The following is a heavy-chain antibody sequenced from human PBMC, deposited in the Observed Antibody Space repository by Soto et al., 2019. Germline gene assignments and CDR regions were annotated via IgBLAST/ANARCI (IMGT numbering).Heavy chain of an antibody. J-gene: IGHJ4*02. CDR3: ARGLGGDSEYHFDY. CDR2: IYHSGRT. Sequence: SETLSLTCTVSGVSISSGGYYWGWIRQHPGKGLEWIRNIYHSGRTYYNPSLKSRVIMSVDTSTNHFSLNLNSVTAADTAMYFCARGLGGDSEYHFDYWGQGTLVTVPS. V-gene: IGHV4-31*02. D-gene: IGHD4-17*01. CDR1: GVSISSGGYY.